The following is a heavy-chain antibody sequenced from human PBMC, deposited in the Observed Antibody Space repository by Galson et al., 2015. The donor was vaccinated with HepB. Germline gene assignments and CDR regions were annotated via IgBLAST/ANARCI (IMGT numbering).Heavy chain of an antibody. D-gene: IGHD6-19*01. CDR2: VKSKAAGETT. CDR3: TTGAGSFDT. Sequence: SLRLSCAASGATFYDAWMSWVRQAPGKGLEWVGRVKSKAAGETTDYAAPVKGRFTVSRDDSKKMVYLQMNSLEIEDTAMYYCTTGAGSFDTWGQGTMVPVSS. CDR1: GATFYDAW. J-gene: IGHJ3*02. V-gene: IGHV3-15*01.